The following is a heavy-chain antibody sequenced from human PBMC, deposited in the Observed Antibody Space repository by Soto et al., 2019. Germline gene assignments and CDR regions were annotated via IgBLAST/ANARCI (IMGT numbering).Heavy chain of an antibody. D-gene: IGHD5-12*01. V-gene: IGHV1-69*01. CDR1: GWTNSVDV. J-gene: IGHJ1*01. Sequence: GSPLKGARKAVGWTNSVDVGGWGRQAPGQGLEWMGGIIPVFGRPNYAQRFRGRLTITADESTNTSYMELIDLTSEDTAAYYCAREASGYDFWGQGTQVTAPQ. CDR3: AREASGYDF. CDR2: IIPVFGRP.